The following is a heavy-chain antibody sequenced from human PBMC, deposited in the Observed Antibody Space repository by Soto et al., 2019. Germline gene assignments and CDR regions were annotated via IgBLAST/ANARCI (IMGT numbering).Heavy chain of an antibody. CDR3: ARGIKYGAYSRWFDP. CDR1: GYTFTSCD. CDR2: MNPNSGNT. V-gene: IGHV1-8*01. J-gene: IGHJ5*02. Sequence: QVQLVQSGAEVKKPGASVKVSCKASGYTFTSCDINWVRQATGHGLEYLGWMNPNSGNTAYVQKFQGRVTMTWDTSITTAYMELSSLRSEHTAVYFCARGIKYGAYSRWFDPWGQGTLVTVSS. D-gene: IGHD4-17*01.